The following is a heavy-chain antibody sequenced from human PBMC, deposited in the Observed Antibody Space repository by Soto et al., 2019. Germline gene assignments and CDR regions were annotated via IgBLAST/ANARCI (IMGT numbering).Heavy chain of an antibody. CDR1: GFTFSSYG. CDR2: ISYDGSNK. CDR3: AKGEWLSA. V-gene: IGHV3-30*18. J-gene: IGHJ5*02. D-gene: IGHD3-3*01. Sequence: QVQLVESGGGVVQPGRSLRLSCAASGFTFSSYGMHWVRQAPGKGLEWVAVISYDGSNKYYADSVKGRFTISRDNSKNTLYLQMNSLRAEDTAVYYCAKGEWLSAWGQGTLVTVSS.